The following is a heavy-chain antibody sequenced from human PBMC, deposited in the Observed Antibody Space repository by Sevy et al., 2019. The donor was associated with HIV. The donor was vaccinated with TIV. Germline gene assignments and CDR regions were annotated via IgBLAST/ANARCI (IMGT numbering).Heavy chain of an antibody. CDR2: MNQDGTER. D-gene: IGHD3-16*01. CDR3: VREGLGGFSYSLDC. J-gene: IGHJ4*02. Sequence: RLSCAASGFSFSTYWMTWVRQAPGKGLEWVATMNQDGTERDYVDSVKGRFTISRDNTKTSLFLQMNSLSAEDTGVYYCVREGLGGFSYSLDCWGQGTLVTVSS. CDR1: GFSFSTYW. V-gene: IGHV3-7*01.